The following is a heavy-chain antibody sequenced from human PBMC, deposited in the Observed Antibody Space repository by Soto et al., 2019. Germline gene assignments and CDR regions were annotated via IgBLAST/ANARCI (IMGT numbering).Heavy chain of an antibody. Sequence: EVRLVESGGGPVESGRSLRLSCSGFGFTFANYALTWVRQAPGKGLEWLGFISSEANGGTTDYAAFLRGRATISRDDSTGIDYLEIKRLQSDDTAIYYCTRFYDEDRGYFVYWVQGTRVAVSS. J-gene: IGHJ4*02. CDR2: ISSEANGGTT. CDR1: GFTFANYA. CDR3: TRFYDEDRGYFVY. D-gene: IGHD3-22*01. V-gene: IGHV3-49*04.